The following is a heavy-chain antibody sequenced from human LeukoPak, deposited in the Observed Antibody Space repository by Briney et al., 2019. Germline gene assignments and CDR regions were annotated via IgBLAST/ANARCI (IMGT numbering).Heavy chain of an antibody. J-gene: IGHJ6*02. CDR3: ANQVTAAGSNYYYYYGMDV. CDR1: GFTFSSYA. Sequence: PGGSLRLSCAASGFTFSSYAMSWVRQAPGKGLEWVSAISGSGGSTYYADSVKGRFTISRDNSKNTLYLQMNSLRAEDTAVYYCANQVTAAGSNYYYYYGMDVWGQGTTVTVSS. CDR2: ISGSGGST. V-gene: IGHV3-23*01. D-gene: IGHD6-13*01.